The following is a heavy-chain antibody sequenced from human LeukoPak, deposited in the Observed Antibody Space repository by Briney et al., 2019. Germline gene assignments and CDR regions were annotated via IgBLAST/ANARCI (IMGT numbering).Heavy chain of an antibody. V-gene: IGHV1-2*02. J-gene: IGHJ4*02. D-gene: IGHD3-10*01. CDR3: ARDEYYYGSGSYKY. CDR2: INPNSGGT. Sequence: ASVTVSCKASGYTFTGYYMHWVRQAPGQGLEWMGWINPNSGGTNYAQKFQGRVTMTRDTSISTAYMELSRLRSDDTAVYYCARDEYYYGSGSYKYWGQGTLVTVSS. CDR1: GYTFTGYY.